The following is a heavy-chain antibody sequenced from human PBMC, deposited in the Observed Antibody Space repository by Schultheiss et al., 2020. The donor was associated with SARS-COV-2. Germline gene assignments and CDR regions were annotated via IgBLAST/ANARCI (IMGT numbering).Heavy chain of an antibody. CDR1: GYTFTGYY. J-gene: IGHJ3*02. CDR3: ARDGHFNWNDEGNAFDI. V-gene: IGHV1-2*02. D-gene: IGHD1-20*01. Sequence: ASVKVSCKASGYTFTGYYMHWVRQAPGQGLEWMGWINPNSGGTNYAQKFQGRVTMTRDTSTSTVYMELSSLRSEDTAVYYCARDGHFNWNDEGNAFDIWGQGTTVTVSS. CDR2: INPNSGGT.